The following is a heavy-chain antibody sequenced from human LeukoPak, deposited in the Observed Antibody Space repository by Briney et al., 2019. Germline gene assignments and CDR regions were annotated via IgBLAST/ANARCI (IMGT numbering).Heavy chain of an antibody. Sequence: PGGSLRLSCTASGFTFSSYDMHWVRQLPGGGLEWVSAIGIGDDTHYPDSVKGRFTISRENAKNSFYLQMNTLRDRDTAVYYCVRGGIRVSGIDAFDIWGQGTMVTVSA. D-gene: IGHD5/OR15-5a*01. CDR3: VRGGIRVSGIDAFDI. J-gene: IGHJ3*02. V-gene: IGHV3-13*01. CDR2: IGIGDDT. CDR1: GFTFSSYD.